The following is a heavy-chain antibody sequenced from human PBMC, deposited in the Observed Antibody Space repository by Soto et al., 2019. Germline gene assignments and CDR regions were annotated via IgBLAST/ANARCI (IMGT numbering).Heavy chain of an antibody. CDR2: ISYDGSNK. Sequence: GGSLRLSCAASGFTFSSYAMHWVRQAPGKGLEWVAVISYDGSNKYYADSVKGRFTISRDNSKNTLYLQMNSLRAEDTAVYYCAREALGYSYGFFDYWDQGTLVTVSS. J-gene: IGHJ4*02. V-gene: IGHV3-30-3*01. CDR1: GFTFSSYA. D-gene: IGHD5-18*01. CDR3: AREALGYSYGFFDY.